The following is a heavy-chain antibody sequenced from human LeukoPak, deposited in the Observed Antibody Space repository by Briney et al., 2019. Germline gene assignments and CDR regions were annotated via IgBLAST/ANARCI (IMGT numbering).Heavy chain of an antibody. D-gene: IGHD2-15*01. J-gene: IGHJ4*02. CDR3: AKDRLQVVVVAATIGY. CDR2: ISGSGGST. CDR1: GLTFSTYA. Sequence: GGSLRLSCEASGLTFSTYAMSWVRQVPGKGLEWVSSISGSGGSTYYADSVKGRFTISRDNSKNTLYLQMNSLRAEDTAVYYCAKDRLQVVVVAATIGYWGQGTLVTVSS. V-gene: IGHV3-23*01.